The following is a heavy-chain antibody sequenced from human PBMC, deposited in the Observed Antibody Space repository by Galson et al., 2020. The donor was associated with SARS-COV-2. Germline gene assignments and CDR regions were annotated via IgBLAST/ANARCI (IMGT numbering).Heavy chain of an antibody. CDR1: GFTFTNHY. CDR3: ARRGGRYGDPYWYLDI. Sequence: ASVKVSCKASGFTFTNHYIQWVRQAPGQGLEWMGWIDPNSGVANSAPKFQGRITLSRDTSITTAYLELSSLTSDDTAVYYCARRGGRYGDPYWYLDIWGRGTLVTVSS. V-gene: IGHV1-2*02. D-gene: IGHD4-17*01. J-gene: IGHJ2*01. CDR2: IDPNSGVA.